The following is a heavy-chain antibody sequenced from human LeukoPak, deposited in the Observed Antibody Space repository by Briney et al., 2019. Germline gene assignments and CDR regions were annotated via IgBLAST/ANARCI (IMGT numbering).Heavy chain of an antibody. CDR2: ISAYNGNT. Sequence: ASVKVSCKASGYTFTSYGISWVRQAPGQGLEWMGWISAYNGNTSYAQKLQGRVTMTTDTSTSTAYMELRSLRSDDTAVYYCARAGTTTFYYYGMDVWGQGTTVTVSS. CDR1: GYTFTSYG. CDR3: ARAGTTTFYYYGMDV. D-gene: IGHD1-7*01. J-gene: IGHJ6*02. V-gene: IGHV1-18*01.